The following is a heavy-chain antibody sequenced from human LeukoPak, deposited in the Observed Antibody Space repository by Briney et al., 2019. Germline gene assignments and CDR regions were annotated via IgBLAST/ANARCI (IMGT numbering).Heavy chain of an antibody. CDR2: ISAYNGNT. V-gene: IGHV1-18*01. CDR1: GYTFTSYG. D-gene: IGHD3-9*01. Sequence: GASVKVSCKASGYTFTSYGISWVRQAPGQGLEWMGWISAYNGNTNYAQKLQGRVTMTTDTSTSTAYMELRSLRSDDTAVYYCARSKPGYYDYYYYMDVWGKGTTVTVSS. CDR3: ARSKPGYYDYYYYMDV. J-gene: IGHJ6*03.